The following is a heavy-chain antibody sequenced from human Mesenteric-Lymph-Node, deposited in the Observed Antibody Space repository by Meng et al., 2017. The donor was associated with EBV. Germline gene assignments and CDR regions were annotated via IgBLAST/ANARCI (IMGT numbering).Heavy chain of an antibody. CDR3: AREAVGATVDH. CDR1: GDSVSSRSYY. Sequence: QVQLQEWGPGQVKTSETLSLTCSVSGDSVSSRSYYWVWIRQPPGKGLEWIGYIDYSGSTTYKPSLKSRVTMSLDTSKNQFSLRLSSVTAADTAVYYCAREAVGATVDHWGQGTLVTVSS. CDR2: IDYSGST. V-gene: IGHV4-61*01. D-gene: IGHD1-26*01. J-gene: IGHJ4*02.